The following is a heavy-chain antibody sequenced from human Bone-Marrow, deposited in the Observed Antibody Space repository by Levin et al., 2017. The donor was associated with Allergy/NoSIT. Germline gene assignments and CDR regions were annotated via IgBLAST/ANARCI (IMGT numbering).Heavy chain of an antibody. J-gene: IGHJ4*02. D-gene: IGHD6-19*01. Sequence: GESLKISCAASGFTFSSYWMHWVRQAPGKGLVWVSRINSDGSSTSYADSVKGRFTISRDNAKNTLYLQMNSLRAEDTAVYYCAREGSSGWTNYFDYWGQGTLVTVSS. CDR3: AREGSSGWTNYFDY. CDR1: GFTFSSYW. CDR2: INSDGSST. V-gene: IGHV3-74*01.